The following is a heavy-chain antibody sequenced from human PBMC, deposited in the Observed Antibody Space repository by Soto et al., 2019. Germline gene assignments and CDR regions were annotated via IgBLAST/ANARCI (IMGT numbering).Heavy chain of an antibody. CDR3: ARQPRRSLDY. D-gene: IGHD3-16*01. Sequence: GESLTISCEGSGYSFTSYWIGWVPQLPGNGLEGIGILNPGDADAAYGPPFKGNVTIKLDKSISSAFLQWSSLKASDTAMYYCARQPRRSLDYWDQGTLLTVSS. CDR2: LNPGDADA. CDR1: GYSFTSYW. J-gene: IGHJ4*02. V-gene: IGHV5-51*01.